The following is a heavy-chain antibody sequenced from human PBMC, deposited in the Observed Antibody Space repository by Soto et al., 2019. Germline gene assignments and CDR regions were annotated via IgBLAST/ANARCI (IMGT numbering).Heavy chain of an antibody. CDR1: GFTFSSFW. CDR2: INTDGSST. CDR3: AKRGVDTFGLSY. D-gene: IGHD3-10*01. J-gene: IGHJ4*02. V-gene: IGHV3-74*01. Sequence: EVQLVESGGGLVQPGGSLRLSCAVSGFTFSSFWMHWVRQAPGEGLVWVSRINTDGSSTSYADSEKGRFTISRDNAKNTLYLQMNSLRVEDTAMYYCAKRGVDTFGLSYWGQGTLVTVSS.